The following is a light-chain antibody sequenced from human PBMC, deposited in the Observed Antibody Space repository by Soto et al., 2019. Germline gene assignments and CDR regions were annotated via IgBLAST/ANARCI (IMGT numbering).Light chain of an antibody. J-gene: IGLJ1*01. V-gene: IGLV2-14*01. Sequence: QSVLTQPASVSGSPGQSITISCTGTSSDVGGYNYVSWYQQHPGKAPKLMIYGVSNRPSGVSNRFSGSKSGNTASLNISGLQAEDEADYYCSSYTSSSTLDYVFGTGTKVTVL. CDR2: GVS. CDR3: SSYTSSSTLDYV. CDR1: SSDVGGYNY.